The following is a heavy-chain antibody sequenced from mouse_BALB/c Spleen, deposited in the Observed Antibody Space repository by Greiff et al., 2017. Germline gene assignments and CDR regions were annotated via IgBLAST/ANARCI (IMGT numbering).Heavy chain of an antibody. CDR1: GYTFTSYY. CDR3: ARWDAMDY. J-gene: IGHJ4*01. V-gene: IGHV1S56*01. CDR2: IYPGNVNT. Sequence: QVQLKQSGPELVKPGASVRISCKASGYTFTSYYIHWVKQRPGQGLEWIGWIYPGNVNTKYNEKFKGKATLTADKSSSTAYMQLSSLTSEDSAVYFCARWDAMDYWGQGTSVTVSS.